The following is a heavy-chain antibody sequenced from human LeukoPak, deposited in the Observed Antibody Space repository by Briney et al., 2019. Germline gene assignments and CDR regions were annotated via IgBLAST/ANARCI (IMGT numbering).Heavy chain of an antibody. J-gene: IGHJ4*02. V-gene: IGHV3-11*01. CDR3: ARERPPYYFDY. CDR2: ISSSGSTI. Sequence: GESLRLSCAASGFTFSDYYMSWIRQAPGKGLEWVSYISSSGSTIYYADSVKGRFTIPRDNAKNSLYLQMNSLRAEDTAVYYCARERPPYYFDYWGQGTLVTVSS. CDR1: GFTFSDYY.